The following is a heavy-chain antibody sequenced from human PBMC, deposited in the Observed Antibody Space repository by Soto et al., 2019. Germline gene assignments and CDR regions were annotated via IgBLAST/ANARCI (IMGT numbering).Heavy chain of an antibody. CDR1: GYTFTRSG. CDR2: ISSYNGDT. Sequence: QVQLVQSGAEVKKPGASVKVSCKASGYTFTRSGISWVRQAPGQGPEWMGWISSYNGDTNYAQTFQGRLTLTTDTATSTADMELRSLRSDDTAVYYCAREGVAPYYAYGMDVWGQGAPVTVSS. CDR3: AREGVAPYYAYGMDV. V-gene: IGHV1-18*01. D-gene: IGHD5-12*01. J-gene: IGHJ6*02.